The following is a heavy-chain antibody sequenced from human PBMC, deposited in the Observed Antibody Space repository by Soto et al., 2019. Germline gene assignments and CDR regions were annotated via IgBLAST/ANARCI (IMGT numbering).Heavy chain of an antibody. CDR1: GFTFSDYY. J-gene: IGHJ5*02. CDR2: ISSSGSTI. V-gene: IGHV3-11*01. CDR3: ARDAPYCSGGSCYLSNWFDP. Sequence: PGGSLRLSCAASGFTFSDYYMSWIRQAPGKGLEWVSYISSSGSTIYYADSVKGRFTISRDNAKNSLYLQMNSLRAEDTAVYYCARDAPYCSGGSCYLSNWFDPWGQGTLVTVSS. D-gene: IGHD2-15*01.